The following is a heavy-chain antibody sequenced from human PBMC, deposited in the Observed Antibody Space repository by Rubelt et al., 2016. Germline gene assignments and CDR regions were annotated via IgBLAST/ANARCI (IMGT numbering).Heavy chain of an antibody. CDR3: ARQRQLITARRWFDP. CDR2: INHSGIT. V-gene: IGHV4-34*01. Sequence: QVQLQQWGAGLLKPSETLSLTCAVYGGSFSGYYWSWIRQPTGKGLEWIGEINHSGITNHNPSLKRRVTISEATPKNQFSLKPTSGTAADTAVYYCARQRQLITARRWFDPWGQGTLVTVSS. D-gene: IGHD6-6*01. J-gene: IGHJ5*02. CDR1: GGSFSGYY.